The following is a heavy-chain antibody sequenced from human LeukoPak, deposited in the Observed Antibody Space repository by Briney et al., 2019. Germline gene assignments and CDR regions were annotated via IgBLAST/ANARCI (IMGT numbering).Heavy chain of an antibody. J-gene: IGHJ4*02. V-gene: IGHV4-59*12. CDR2: IYYSGST. CDR1: GGSISSYY. Sequence: SETLSLTCTVSGGSISSYYWSWIRQPPGKGLEWIGYIYYSGSTNYNPSLKSRVTISVDRSKNQFSLKLSSVTAADTAVYYCARVRDGYNVDYWGQGTLVTVSS. D-gene: IGHD5-24*01. CDR3: ARVRDGYNVDY.